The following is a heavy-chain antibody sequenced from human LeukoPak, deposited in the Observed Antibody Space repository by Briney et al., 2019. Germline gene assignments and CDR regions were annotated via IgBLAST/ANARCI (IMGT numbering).Heavy chain of an antibody. CDR1: GGSISSYY. CDR2: IYYSGST. V-gene: IGHV4-59*01. Sequence: SETLSLTCTVSGGSISSYYWSWIRQPPGKGLEWIGYIYYSGSTNYNPSLKSRVTVSVDTSKNQFSLKLSSVTAADAAVYYCARDYYDSSGTNWFDPWGQGTLVTVSS. J-gene: IGHJ5*02. CDR3: ARDYYDSSGTNWFDP. D-gene: IGHD3-22*01.